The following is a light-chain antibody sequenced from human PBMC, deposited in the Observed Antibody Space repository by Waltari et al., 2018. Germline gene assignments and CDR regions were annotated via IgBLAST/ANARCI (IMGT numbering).Light chain of an antibody. CDR2: AVS. V-gene: IGKV1-12*01. Sequence: DIQMTQSPSSVSASVGDRDTITCRASQDISSWLAWYQQKPGQAPRLLIYAVSILHSGVPSRFSGSGSGTDFTLTITSLQPEDFAIYYCQQGDGFHPITFGQGTRLE. CDR1: QDISSW. J-gene: IGKJ5*01. CDR3: QQGDGFHPIT.